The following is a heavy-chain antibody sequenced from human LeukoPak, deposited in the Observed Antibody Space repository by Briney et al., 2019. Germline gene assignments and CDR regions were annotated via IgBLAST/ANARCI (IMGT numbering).Heavy chain of an antibody. CDR3: ARDGDTSMVTSWFDS. Sequence: GASVKVSCKASGDTLSNYAVSWVRQAPGQGLEWIGGIIPVFDTANYAQKFQGRVTITADKSTSTVYMELNSLRSEDTAIYFCARDGDTSMVTSWFDSWGQGSLVTVSS. V-gene: IGHV1-69*06. D-gene: IGHD5-18*01. CDR2: IIPVFDTA. CDR1: GDTLSNYA. J-gene: IGHJ5*01.